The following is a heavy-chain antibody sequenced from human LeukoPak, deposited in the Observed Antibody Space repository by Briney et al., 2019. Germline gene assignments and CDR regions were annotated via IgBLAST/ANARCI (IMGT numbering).Heavy chain of an antibody. D-gene: IGHD1-7*01. CDR3: AKARLGAWNYGAFDI. CDR1: GFTFSSYG. V-gene: IGHV3-30*18. Sequence: GGSLRLSCAASGFTFSSYGMHWVRQAPGKGLEWMAVISYDGSNKYYADSLKGRFTISRDNSKNTLYLQMNSLRTEDTAVYYCAKARLGAWNYGAFDIRGQGTMVTVSS. J-gene: IGHJ3*02. CDR2: ISYDGSNK.